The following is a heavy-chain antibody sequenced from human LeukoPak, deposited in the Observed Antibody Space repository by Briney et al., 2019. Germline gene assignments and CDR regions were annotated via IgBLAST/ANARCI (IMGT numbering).Heavy chain of an antibody. V-gene: IGHV3-30*02. D-gene: IGHD3-10*01. CDR2: IRYDGSNK. CDR1: GFTFSSYA. CDR3: AKDHSSALLRFGEVIRKTRDAYFDY. Sequence: QTGGSLRLSCAASGFTFSSYAMHWVRQAPGKGLEWVAFIRYDGSNKYYADSVKGRFTISRDNSKNTLYLQMNSLRAEDTAVYYCAKDHSSALLRFGEVIRKTRDAYFDYWGQGTLVTVSS. J-gene: IGHJ4*02.